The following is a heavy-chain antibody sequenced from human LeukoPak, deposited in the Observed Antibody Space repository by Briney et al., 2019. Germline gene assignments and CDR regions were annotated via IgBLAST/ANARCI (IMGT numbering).Heavy chain of an antibody. CDR2: ISGSGGST. V-gene: IGHV3-23*01. J-gene: IGHJ4*02. Sequence: GGSLRLSCAASGFTFSSYEMNWVRQAPGKGLEWVSAISGSGGSTYYADSVKGRFTISRDNSKSTVYLQVNSLRAEDTALYYCARDDGWIQFNLWGQGTLVTVSS. CDR3: ARDDGWIQFNL. CDR1: GFTFSSYE. D-gene: IGHD5-24*01.